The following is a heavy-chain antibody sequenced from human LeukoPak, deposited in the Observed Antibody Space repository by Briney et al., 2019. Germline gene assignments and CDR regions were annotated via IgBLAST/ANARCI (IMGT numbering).Heavy chain of an antibody. D-gene: IGHD4-23*01. CDR1: GFTFSTYS. CDR3: ARRVRGYGGTLFDY. J-gene: IGHJ4*02. V-gene: IGHV3-21*01. Sequence: PGGSLRLSCAASGFTFSTYSMNWVRQAPGKGLEWVSSISRSSSYIYYAESVKGRFTISRDNAKNFLYLQMNSLRAEDTAVYYCARRVRGYGGTLFDYWGQGTLVTVSS. CDR2: ISRSSSYI.